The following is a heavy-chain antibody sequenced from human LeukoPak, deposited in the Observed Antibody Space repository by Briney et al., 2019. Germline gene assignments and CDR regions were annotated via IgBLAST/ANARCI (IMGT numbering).Heavy chain of an antibody. J-gene: IGHJ6*03. V-gene: IGHV3-30*02. CDR1: GFTFSSYG. D-gene: IGHD2-2*02. Sequence: GGSLRLSCAASGFTFSSYGMHWVRQAPGKGLEWVAFIRYDGSNKYYADSVKGRFTISRDNSKNTLYLQMNSLRAEDTAVYYCAKDGEGYCSSTSCYNEEFYYYYYMDVWGKGTTVTVSS. CDR2: IRYDGSNK. CDR3: AKDGEGYCSSTSCYNEEFYYYYYMDV.